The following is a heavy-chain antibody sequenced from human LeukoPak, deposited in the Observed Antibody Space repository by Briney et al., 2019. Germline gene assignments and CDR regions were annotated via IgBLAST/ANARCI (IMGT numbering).Heavy chain of an antibody. J-gene: IGHJ4*02. CDR2: ISGSGDST. D-gene: IGHD2-15*01. Sequence: SGGSLRLSCAASGFTFSSYAMNWVRQAPGKGLEWVSGISGSGDSTYYADSVKGRFTISRDNSKNTLYLQMNSLRAEDTAAYYCAKSGRYCSGGSCYQEASLDYWGQGTLVTVSS. V-gene: IGHV3-23*01. CDR3: AKSGRYCSGGSCYQEASLDY. CDR1: GFTFSSYA.